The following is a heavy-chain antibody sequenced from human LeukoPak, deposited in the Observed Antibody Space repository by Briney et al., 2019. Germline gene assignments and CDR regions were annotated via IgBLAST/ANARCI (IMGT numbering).Heavy chain of an antibody. CDR1: GGSISSSSYY. D-gene: IGHD4-17*01. CDR2: IYYSGST. Sequence: ASETLSLTCTVSGGSISSSSYYWGWIRQPPGKGLEWIGSIYYSGSTYYNPSLKSRVTISVDTSKNQFSLKLSSVTAADTAVYYCARSLRGYGDYYFDYWGQGTLVTVSS. V-gene: IGHV4-39*07. CDR3: ARSLRGYGDYYFDY. J-gene: IGHJ4*02.